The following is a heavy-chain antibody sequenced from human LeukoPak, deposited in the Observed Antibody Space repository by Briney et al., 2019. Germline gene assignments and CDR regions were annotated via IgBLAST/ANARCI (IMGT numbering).Heavy chain of an antibody. CDR1: GGSVSGYY. CDR2: IYHTGTT. Sequence: SETLSLTCTVSGGSVSGYYWSWIRQPPGKGLEWIGYIYHTGTTNCSPSLKSRIAMSVDTSKNQFSLNLNSVTAADTAVYYCARVIVVVPIGVYHYYAMDVWGQGTTVTVSS. CDR3: ARVIVVVPIGVYHYYAMDV. J-gene: IGHJ6*02. V-gene: IGHV4-59*02. D-gene: IGHD2-2*01.